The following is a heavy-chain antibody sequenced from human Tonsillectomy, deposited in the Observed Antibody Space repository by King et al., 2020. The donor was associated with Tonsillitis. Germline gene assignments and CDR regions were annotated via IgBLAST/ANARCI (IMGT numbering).Heavy chain of an antibody. CDR1: GFTFTNYD. J-gene: IGHJ6*02. CDR3: ARGDYYGMDV. Sequence: VQLVESGGGLVQPGGSLRLSCAASGFTFTNYDMHWVRQATGKGLEWVSVIGTAGDPFYPGSVKGRFTISRENAKNSLYLQMNSLRAGDTAVYYCARGDYYGMDVWGQGTTVTVSS. V-gene: IGHV3-13*05. CDR2: IGTAGDP.